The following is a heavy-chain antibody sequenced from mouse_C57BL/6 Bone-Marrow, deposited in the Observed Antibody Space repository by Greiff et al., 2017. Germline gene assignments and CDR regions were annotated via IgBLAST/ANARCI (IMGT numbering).Heavy chain of an antibody. CDR2: ISDGGSYT. Sequence: EVKLVESGGGLVKPGGSLTLSCAASGFTFSSYAMSWVRQTPEKRLEWVATISDGGSYTYYPDNVTGRFTISRDNAKNNLYLQMSHLKSEDTAMXYCAIIPYYYGSSPWYFDVWGTGTTVTVSS. D-gene: IGHD1-1*01. J-gene: IGHJ1*03. CDR3: AIIPYYYGSSPWYFDV. V-gene: IGHV5-4*03. CDR1: GFTFSSYA.